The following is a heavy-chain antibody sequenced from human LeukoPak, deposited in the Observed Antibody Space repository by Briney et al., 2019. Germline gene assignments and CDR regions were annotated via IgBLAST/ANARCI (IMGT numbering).Heavy chain of an antibody. D-gene: IGHD6-13*01. CDR1: GFTCSSYD. CDR2: ISSSGNTI. V-gene: IGHV3-48*03. J-gene: IGHJ4*02. Sequence: GGSLRLSCAASGFTCSSYDMNWVRQAPGKGLEWVSYISSSGNTIYYADSVKGRFTISRDNAKNSVHLQMNSLGAEDTAVYYCARDPAYFGSNSWYRGFDYWGQGTLVTVSS. CDR3: ARDPAYFGSNSWYRGFDY.